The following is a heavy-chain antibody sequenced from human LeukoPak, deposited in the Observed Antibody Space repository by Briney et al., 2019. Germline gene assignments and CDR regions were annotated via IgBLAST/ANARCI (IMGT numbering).Heavy chain of an antibody. D-gene: IGHD1-26*01. V-gene: IGHV3-15*01. J-gene: IGHJ6*02. CDR2: IKSKTDGGTT. Sequence: GGSLRLSCAASGFTFSNAWMSWVRQAPGKGLEWVGRIKSKTDGGTTDYAAPVKGRFTISRDDSKNTLYLQMNSLKTEDTAVYYCTTSGSYYDYYYYGMDVWGQGTTVTVSS. CDR3: TTSGSYYDYYYYGMDV. CDR1: GFTFSNAW.